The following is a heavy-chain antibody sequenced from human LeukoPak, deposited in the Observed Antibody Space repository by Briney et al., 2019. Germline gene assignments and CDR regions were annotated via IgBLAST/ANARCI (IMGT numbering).Heavy chain of an antibody. CDR3: ARSSRIAAAGFFFDY. D-gene: IGHD6-13*01. CDR2: INHSGCT. Sequence: SETLSLTCAVYGGSFSGYYWSWIRQPPGKGLEWIGEINHSGCTNYNPSLKSRVTISVDTSKNQFSLKLSSVTAADTAVYYCARSSRIAAAGFFFDYWGQGTLVTVSS. V-gene: IGHV4-34*01. CDR1: GGSFSGYY. J-gene: IGHJ4*02.